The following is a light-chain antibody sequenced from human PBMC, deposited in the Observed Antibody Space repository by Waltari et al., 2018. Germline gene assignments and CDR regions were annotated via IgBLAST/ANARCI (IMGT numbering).Light chain of an antibody. V-gene: IGLV3-21*04. CDR1: NIGSER. CDR3: QLWDSSGDHPV. CDR2: FEN. Sequence: SPVLTQPPSVSVAPGQAARITCERDNIGSERVHWYQQKSGQAPVFVIYFENDRPPGTPERFSGSSSGNTATLTISRVEAGDEADYYCQLWDSSGDHPVFGTGTKVSV. J-gene: IGLJ1*01.